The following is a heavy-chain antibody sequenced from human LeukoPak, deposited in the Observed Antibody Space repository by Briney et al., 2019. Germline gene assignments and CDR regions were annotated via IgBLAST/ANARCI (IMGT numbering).Heavy chain of an antibody. Sequence: PGGSLRLSCAASGFTFDDYAMHWVRQAPGKGLEWVSGLNWNSGGIVYADSVKGRFTISRDNAKNSLYLQMNSLRAEDTAVYYCARAYCSSTSCYPPNYWGQGTLVTVSS. V-gene: IGHV3-9*01. J-gene: IGHJ4*02. D-gene: IGHD2-2*01. CDR1: GFTFDDYA. CDR3: ARAYCSSTSCYPPNY. CDR2: LNWNSGGI.